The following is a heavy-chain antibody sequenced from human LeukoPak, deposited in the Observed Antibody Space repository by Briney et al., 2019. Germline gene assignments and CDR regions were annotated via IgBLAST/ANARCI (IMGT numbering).Heavy chain of an antibody. J-gene: IGHJ4*02. V-gene: IGHV1-46*03. Sequence: ASVKVSFKSSVYTFTSYYMHWVRQAPGQGLEWMGIINPSGGSTSYAQKFQGRVTMTRETSTSTVYMELSSLRSEDAAVYYCARSAVTTIGFDYWGQGTLVTVSS. D-gene: IGHD4-17*01. CDR1: VYTFTSYY. CDR2: INPSGGST. CDR3: ARSAVTTIGFDY.